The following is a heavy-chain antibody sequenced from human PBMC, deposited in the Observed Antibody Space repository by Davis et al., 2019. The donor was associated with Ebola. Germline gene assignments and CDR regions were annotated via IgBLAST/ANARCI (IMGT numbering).Heavy chain of an antibody. CDR2: ITLNSGTT. CDR1: GLTFDDYA. D-gene: IGHD3-10*01. J-gene: IGHJ5*02. V-gene: IGHV3-9*01. Sequence: SLKISCATSGLTFDDYAMHWFRQAPGKGLEWVSCITLNSGTTAYADSVKGRFTISRDNAKDSLYLQMNSLRIEDTAFYYCAKDFYGSGSYIDAWGQGTLVAVSS. CDR3: AKDFYGSGSYIDA.